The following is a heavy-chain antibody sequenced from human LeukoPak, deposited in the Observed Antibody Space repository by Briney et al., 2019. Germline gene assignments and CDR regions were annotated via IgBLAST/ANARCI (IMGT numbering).Heavy chain of an antibody. Sequence: SETLSLTCTVSDGSIYSYYWSWIRQPPGKGLEWIGEINHSGSTNYNPSLKSRVTISVDTSKNQFSLKLSSVTAADTAVYYCARDRHIDCGGDCYSGFDPWGQGTLVTVSS. CDR1: DGSIYSYY. CDR3: ARDRHIDCGGDCYSGFDP. D-gene: IGHD2-21*02. V-gene: IGHV4-34*01. J-gene: IGHJ5*02. CDR2: INHSGST.